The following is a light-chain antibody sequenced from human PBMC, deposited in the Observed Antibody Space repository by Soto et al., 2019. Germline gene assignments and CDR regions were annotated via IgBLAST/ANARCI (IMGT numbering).Light chain of an antibody. CDR3: QQYSNWPLT. J-gene: IGKJ4*01. CDR1: QSLTS. Sequence: EIVLTQSPATLSLSPGERATLSCRASQSLTSLAWYQQXPGXAXXXXXXXXXXXXTGIPARFSDSGSGTEFTLIISRLQSEDFAVYYCQQYSNWPLTFGGGTKVDIK. V-gene: IGKV3D-15*01. CDR2: XXX.